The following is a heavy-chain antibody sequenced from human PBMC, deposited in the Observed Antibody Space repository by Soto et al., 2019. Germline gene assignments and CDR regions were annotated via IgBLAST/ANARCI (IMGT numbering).Heavy chain of an antibody. J-gene: IGHJ6*02. V-gene: IGHV3-53*04. Sequence: EVQLVESGGGLVQPGGSLRLSCAASGFTVSANYMSWVRQAPGKGLEWVFVIYSGGSTYYADSVKGRFTISRHNSNNTLYLQMNSLRAEDTAVYYCARGPHGSGSWYGLDVWGQGTTVTVSS. CDR3: ARGPHGSGSWYGLDV. CDR2: IYSGGST. D-gene: IGHD3-10*01. CDR1: GFTVSANY.